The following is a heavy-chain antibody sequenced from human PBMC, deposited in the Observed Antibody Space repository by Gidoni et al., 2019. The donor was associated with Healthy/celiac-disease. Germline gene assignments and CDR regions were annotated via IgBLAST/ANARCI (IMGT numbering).Heavy chain of an antibody. J-gene: IGHJ4*02. Sequence: EVQLVESGGGLVQPGGSLRLASAASGFIFSDNYMDWVRQAPGKGLEWVGRSRNKANSYTREYAASVKGRFTISRDDSKNSLYLQMNSLQTGDTATYYCARVARSYDFDFWGQGTLVTVSS. V-gene: IGHV3-72*01. D-gene: IGHD4-17*01. CDR3: ARVARSYDFDF. CDR1: GFIFSDNY. CDR2: SRNKANSYTR.